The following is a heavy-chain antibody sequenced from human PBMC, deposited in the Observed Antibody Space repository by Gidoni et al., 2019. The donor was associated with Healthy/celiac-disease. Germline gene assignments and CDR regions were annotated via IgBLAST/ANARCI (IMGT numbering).Heavy chain of an antibody. Sequence: QVKLVPAGAEVKKPGSSVKVSCKASGGTLSSYTISWVRQAPGQGLEWMGRIIPILGIANYAQKFQGRVTITADKSTSTAYMDLSSLRSEDTAVYYCARLYQLLGFDPWGQGTLVTVSS. V-gene: IGHV1-69*02. CDR3: ARLYQLLGFDP. J-gene: IGHJ5*02. CDR2: IIPILGIA. CDR1: GGTLSSYT. D-gene: IGHD2-2*01.